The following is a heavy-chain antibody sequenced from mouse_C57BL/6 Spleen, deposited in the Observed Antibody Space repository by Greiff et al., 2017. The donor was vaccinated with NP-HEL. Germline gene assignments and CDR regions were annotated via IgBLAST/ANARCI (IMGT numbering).Heavy chain of an antibody. D-gene: IGHD1-1*01. CDR1: GYAFSSSW. CDR3: ASRSSLYAMDY. J-gene: IGHJ4*01. Sequence: LVEPGASVKISCKASGYAFSSSWMNWVKQRPGKGLEWIGRIYPGDGDTNYNGKFKGKATLTADKSSSTAYMQLSSLTSADSAVYFCASRSSLYAMDYWGQGTSVTVSS. V-gene: IGHV1-82*01. CDR2: IYPGDGDT.